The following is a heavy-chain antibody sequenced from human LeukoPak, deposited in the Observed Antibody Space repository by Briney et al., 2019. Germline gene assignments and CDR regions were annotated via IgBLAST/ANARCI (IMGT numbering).Heavy chain of an antibody. Sequence: GGSLRLSCAASGFTFSSYSMNWVRQAPGKGLEWVSYISSSSSTIYYADSVKGRFTISRDNAKNSLYLQMNSLRAEDTAVYYCARAIAAAGTLSAYWGQGTLVTVS. CDR1: GFTFSSYS. J-gene: IGHJ4*02. CDR3: ARAIAAAGTLSAY. V-gene: IGHV3-48*01. CDR2: ISSSSSTI. D-gene: IGHD6-13*01.